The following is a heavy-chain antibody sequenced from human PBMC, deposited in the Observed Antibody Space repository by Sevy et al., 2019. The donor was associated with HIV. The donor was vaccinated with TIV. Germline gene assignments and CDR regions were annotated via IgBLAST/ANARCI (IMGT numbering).Heavy chain of an antibody. CDR1: GFTLSNSW. J-gene: IGHJ4*02. D-gene: IGHD7-27*01. V-gene: IGHV3-7*03. CDR3: ARDANWGWDY. CDR2: IKQDGSEE. Sequence: GGSLRLSCAASGFTLSNSWMSLVRHAPGKELEWVGNIKQDGSEEYYVDSVKGRFTISRDNAKKSLYLQMNSLRDEDTAVYYCARDANWGWDYWGQGTVVTVSS.